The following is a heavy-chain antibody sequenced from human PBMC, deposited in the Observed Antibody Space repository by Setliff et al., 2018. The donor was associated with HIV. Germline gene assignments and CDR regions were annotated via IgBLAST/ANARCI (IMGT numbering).Heavy chain of an antibody. Sequence: SETLSLTCTVSGGSISTYYWNWIRQSPGKGLEWIGYIYTSGSTNYNPSLKSRVTISVDTSKNQFSLKLSSVTAADTAVYYCARGARDGYNYGGYYYYYYYMDVWGKGTTVTVSS. V-gene: IGHV4-4*08. CDR2: IYTSGST. D-gene: IGHD5-12*01. J-gene: IGHJ6*03. CDR3: ARGARDGYNYGGYYYYYYYMDV. CDR1: GGSISTYY.